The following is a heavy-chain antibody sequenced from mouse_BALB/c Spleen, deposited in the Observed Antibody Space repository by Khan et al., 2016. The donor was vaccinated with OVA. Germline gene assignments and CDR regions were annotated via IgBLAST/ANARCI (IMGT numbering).Heavy chain of an antibody. V-gene: IGHV3-2*02. D-gene: IGHD1-1*01. J-gene: IGHJ4*01. Sequence: EVQLVESGPGLVKPSQSLSLTCTVTGYSITSDYACDWIRQFPGNKLEWMGYISYGGSTSYNPSLKSRISITRDTSKNQFFLQLNSVTTEDTATYYCARKNYYGYAMDYWGQGTSVTVSS. CDR1: GYSITSDYA. CDR3: ARKNYYGYAMDY. CDR2: ISYGGST.